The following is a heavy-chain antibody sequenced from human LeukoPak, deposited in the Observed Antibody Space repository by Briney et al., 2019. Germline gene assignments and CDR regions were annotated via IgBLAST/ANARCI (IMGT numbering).Heavy chain of an antibody. V-gene: IGHV3-53*01. Sequence: GGSLRLSCVASGFTVSSNYMSWVRQAPGKGLEWVSVIYSGGRTYYADSVKGRFTISRDNSKNTLYLQMSSLRAEDTAVYYCAKDASNYFWYFDLWGRGTLVTVSS. D-gene: IGHD1-1*01. CDR2: IYSGGRT. CDR1: GFTVSSNY. J-gene: IGHJ2*01. CDR3: AKDASNYFWYFDL.